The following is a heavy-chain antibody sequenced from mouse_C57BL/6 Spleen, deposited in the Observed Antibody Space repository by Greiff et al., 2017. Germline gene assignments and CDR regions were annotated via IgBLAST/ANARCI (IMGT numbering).Heavy chain of an antibody. J-gene: IGHJ2*01. CDR3: ARSPYDYDEGYFDY. Sequence: EVHLVESGGGLVKPGGSLKLSCAASGFTFSDYGMHWVRQAPEKGLEWVAYISGGSSNTYYADKVKGRFTISRDNAKNTLFLQMTRLRSEDTAMYYCARSPYDYDEGYFDYWGQGTTLTVSS. CDR2: ISGGSSNT. D-gene: IGHD2-4*01. V-gene: IGHV5-17*01. CDR1: GFTFSDYG.